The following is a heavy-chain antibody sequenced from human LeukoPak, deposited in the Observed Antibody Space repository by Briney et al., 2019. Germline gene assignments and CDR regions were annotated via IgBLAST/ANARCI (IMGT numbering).Heavy chain of an antibody. CDR1: GGSISSSSYY. J-gene: IGHJ6*03. D-gene: IGHD3-10*01. Sequence: SETLSLTCTVSGGSISSSSYYWGWIRQPPGKGLEWIGIIYYSGSTYYNPSLKSRVTISVDTSKNQFSLKLSSVTAADTAVYYCARGRSSMVRGYYYYYMDVWGKGTTVTISS. CDR2: IYYSGST. CDR3: ARGRSSMVRGYYYYYMDV. V-gene: IGHV4-39*01.